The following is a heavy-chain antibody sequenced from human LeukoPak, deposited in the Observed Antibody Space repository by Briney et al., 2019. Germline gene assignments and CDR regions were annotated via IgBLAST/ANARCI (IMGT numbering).Heavy chain of an antibody. V-gene: IGHV5-51*01. CDR1: GYSFTSYW. D-gene: IGHD5-24*01. Sequence: GESPKISCEGAGYSFTSYWIAWVRQMPGKGLEWMGIIYPGDSDTRYSPSFQGQVTISADKSISTAYLQWSSLKASDTAMYYCARHAVRDGYNRHNDYWGQGTLVTVSS. CDR2: IYPGDSDT. CDR3: ARHAVRDGYNRHNDY. J-gene: IGHJ4*02.